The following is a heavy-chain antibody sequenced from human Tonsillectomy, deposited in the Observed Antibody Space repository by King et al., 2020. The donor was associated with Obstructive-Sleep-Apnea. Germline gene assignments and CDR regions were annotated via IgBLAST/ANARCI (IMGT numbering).Heavy chain of an antibody. J-gene: IGHJ6*02. D-gene: IGHD2-21*02. V-gene: IGHV3-73*02. CDR2: IRSKDNNYAT. CDR1: GFIISCSA. Sequence: VQLVESGGGLVQPGGSLKLSCAASGFIISCSAMHWVRPASGKGLDWIGRIRSKDNNYATAYAASVKGRLTVSRDDSKNTAYLQIKSLKTEDTAVYYCTRPGGDASYYYGMDVGGQGATVTVSS. CDR3: TRPGGDASYYYGMDV.